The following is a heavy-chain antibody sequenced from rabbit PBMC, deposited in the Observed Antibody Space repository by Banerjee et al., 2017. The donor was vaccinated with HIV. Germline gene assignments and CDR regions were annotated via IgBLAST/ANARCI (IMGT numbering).Heavy chain of an antibody. CDR1: GFSFSSSYY. CDR2: IYAGSSGST. Sequence: QSLEESGGDLVKPGASLTLTCTASGFSFSSSYYMCWVRQAPGKGLEWIACIYAGSSGSTDYASWAKGRFTISKTSSTTVTLQMTSLTAADTATYFCARRYANDVGGYAYAHELWGQGTLVTVS. D-gene: IGHD6-1*01. J-gene: IGHJ3*01. CDR3: ARRYANDVGGYAYAHEL. V-gene: IGHV1S40*01.